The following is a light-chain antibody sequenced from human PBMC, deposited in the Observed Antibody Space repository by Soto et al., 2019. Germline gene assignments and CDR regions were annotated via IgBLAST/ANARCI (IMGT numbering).Light chain of an antibody. J-gene: IGKJ4*01. V-gene: IGKV1-39*01. CDR1: QSISTY. CDR2: ATS. Sequence: DIQMTQSPSSLSAYVGDRVTITCRASQSISTYLNWYQQIPGKAPKLLIYATSSLQSGFPSRFSGRGSGTDFTLTITSLQPEDVATYHCQQSYRIPLTFGGGTKV. CDR3: QQSYRIPLT.